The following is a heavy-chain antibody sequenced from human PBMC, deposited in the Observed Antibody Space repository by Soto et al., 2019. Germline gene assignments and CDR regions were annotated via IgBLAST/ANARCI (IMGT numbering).Heavy chain of an antibody. Sequence: GEPLKISRQGSGYSFAGYWLPWVRQTPGKGLEWMVRMDPSDCQTYYSPSFRGHVTISATKAIATVFLQWSSLRASDTAMYYCGRLIPDSATGASWEYELDSWGRGSPVAVSS. CDR3: GRLIPDSATGASWEYELDS. V-gene: IGHV5-10-1*01. D-gene: IGHD2-15*01. CDR1: GYSFAGYW. J-gene: IGHJ5*02. CDR2: MDPSDCQT.